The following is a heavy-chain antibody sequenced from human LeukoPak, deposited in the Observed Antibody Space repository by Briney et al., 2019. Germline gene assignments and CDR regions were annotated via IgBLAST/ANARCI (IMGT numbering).Heavy chain of an antibody. CDR3: SKDSLVATSHFDS. V-gene: IGHV4-39*07. Sequence: SETLSLTCTVSGGSISTSNYYWGWIRQPPGKGLEWIGNIFYSGSTYYSPSVKSRVTISLDTSRNQFSLKLNSVTAADTAVYYCSKDSLVATSHFDSWGRGTLVTVSS. J-gene: IGHJ4*02. D-gene: IGHD5-12*01. CDR1: GGSISTSNYY. CDR2: IFYSGST.